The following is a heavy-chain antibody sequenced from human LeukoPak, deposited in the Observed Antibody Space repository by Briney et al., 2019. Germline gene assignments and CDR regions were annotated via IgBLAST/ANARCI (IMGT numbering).Heavy chain of an antibody. CDR1: GFTFSSYS. Sequence: AGGSLRLSCAASGFTFSSYSMNWVCQAPGKGLEWVSSISSSSSYIYYADSVKGRFTISRDNAKNSLYLQMNSLRAEDTAVYYCARAPAAAGTRVSDAFDIWGQGTMVTVSS. J-gene: IGHJ3*02. V-gene: IGHV3-21*01. CDR3: ARAPAAAGTRVSDAFDI. D-gene: IGHD6-13*01. CDR2: ISSSSSYI.